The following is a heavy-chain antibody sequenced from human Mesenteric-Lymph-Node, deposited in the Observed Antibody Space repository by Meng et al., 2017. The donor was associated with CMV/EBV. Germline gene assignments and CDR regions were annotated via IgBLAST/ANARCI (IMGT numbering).Heavy chain of an antibody. V-gene: IGHV1-46*02. CDR3: ARGYCSSTSCYRAFDI. CDR1: GYTFNRYY. Sequence: ASVKVSCKASGYTFNRYYIHWVRQAPGQGLEWMGIINPSDGSTSYAQKFQGRVTMTRDTSISTAYMELSRLRSDDTAVYYCARGYCSSTSCYRAFDIWGQGTMVTVSS. J-gene: IGHJ3*02. CDR2: INPSDGST. D-gene: IGHD2-2*01.